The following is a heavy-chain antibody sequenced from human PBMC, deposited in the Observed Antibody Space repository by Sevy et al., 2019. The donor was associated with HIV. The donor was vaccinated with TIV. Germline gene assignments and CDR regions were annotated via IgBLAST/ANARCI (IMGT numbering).Heavy chain of an antibody. CDR1: GFTFSNYG. CDR2: IRYDGSDK. V-gene: IGHV3-30*02. CDR3: AKDLAGPGRRYFHY. D-gene: IGHD6-13*01. J-gene: IGHJ4*02. Sequence: GGSLRLSCVASGFTFSNYGMHWVRQVPGKGLEWVTFIRYDGSDKYYAASVKGRFTISRDDSKNTLYLQMDSLRAEDTAIYYCAKDLAGPGRRYFHYWGQGTLVTVSS.